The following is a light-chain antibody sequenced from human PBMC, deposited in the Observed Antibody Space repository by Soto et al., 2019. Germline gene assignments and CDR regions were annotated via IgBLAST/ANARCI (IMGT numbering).Light chain of an antibody. J-gene: IGKJ1*01. CDR1: QGISSY. CDR3: QQYYSYPWT. Sequence: AIRMTQSPSSLSASTGDRVTITCRARQGISSYLAWYQQKPGKAPKLLIYAATTLQSGVPSRFSGSGSGTAFTLTISCLQSEDFATYYCQQYYSYPWTFGQGTKVEIK. CDR2: AAT. V-gene: IGKV1-8*01.